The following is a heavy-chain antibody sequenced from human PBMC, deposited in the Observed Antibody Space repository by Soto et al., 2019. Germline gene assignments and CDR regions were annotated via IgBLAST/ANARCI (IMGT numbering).Heavy chain of an antibody. J-gene: IGHJ4*02. CDR1: GDSISSGGYY. CDR2: IYYTGST. V-gene: IGHV4-31*03. CDR3: ARVGYYDSRVDY. D-gene: IGHD3-22*01. Sequence: QVQLQESGPGLVKPSQTLSLTCTVSGDSISSGGYYWSWIRQHPGQGLEWIGYIYYTGSTYYYPSLKSRITLSVDTSKNQFALKLSSVTAADTAVYYCARVGYYDSRVDYWGQGTLVTVSS.